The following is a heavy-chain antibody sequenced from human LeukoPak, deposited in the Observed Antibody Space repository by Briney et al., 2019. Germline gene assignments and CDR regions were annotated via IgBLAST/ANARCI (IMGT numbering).Heavy chain of an antibody. CDR2: IYGGGNT. V-gene: IGHV3-53*01. D-gene: IGHD3-16*01. J-gene: IGHJ4*02. CDR1: GFSVSTNY. Sequence: GGSLRLSCAASGFSVSTNYLTWVRQAPGKGLEWVSIIYGGGNTYYAGSVKGRFIISRDSSKNTLYLQMNSLRAEDTAVYYCARGGPNYDYVWGSTHFDYWGQGTLVTVSS. CDR3: ARGGPNYDYVWGSTHFDY.